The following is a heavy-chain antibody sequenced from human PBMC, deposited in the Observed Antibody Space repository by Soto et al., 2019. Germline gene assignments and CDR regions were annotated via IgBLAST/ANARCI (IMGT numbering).Heavy chain of an antibody. Sequence: QVHLVESGGGVVQPGRSLRLSCAASGFAFTDSAMHWVRLAPGKGLEWVAIISYSSSNIYYADSVKGRFTISRDNSKTTLYLQMTSLRPDDTAVYYCAKDRGGYDWGWGIDSWGQGTLVTVSS. CDR2: ISYSSSNI. V-gene: IGHV3-30-3*01. CDR1: GFAFTDSA. J-gene: IGHJ4*02. D-gene: IGHD5-12*01. CDR3: AKDRGGYDWGWGIDS.